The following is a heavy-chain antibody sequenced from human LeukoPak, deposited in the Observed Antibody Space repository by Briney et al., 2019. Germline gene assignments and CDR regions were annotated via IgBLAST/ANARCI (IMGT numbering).Heavy chain of an antibody. Sequence: SETLSLTCTVSGSSISSYYWSWIRQPAGKGLEWIGRIYTSGSTNYNPSLKSRVTMSVDTSKNQFSLKLGSVTAADTAVYYCARDVGQVRGVIPYYNWFDPWGQGTLVTVSS. V-gene: IGHV4-4*07. CDR1: GSSISSYY. D-gene: IGHD3-10*01. J-gene: IGHJ5*02. CDR3: ARDVGQVRGVIPYYNWFDP. CDR2: IYTSGST.